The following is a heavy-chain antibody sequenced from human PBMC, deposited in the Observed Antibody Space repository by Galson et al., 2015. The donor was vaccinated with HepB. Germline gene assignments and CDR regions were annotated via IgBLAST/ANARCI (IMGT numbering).Heavy chain of an antibody. J-gene: IGHJ4*02. CDR3: AREKGWYGPYYFDY. CDR1: GDSVSSNSAA. Sequence: CAISGDSVSSNSAAWNWIRQSPSRGLEWLGRTYYRSKWYNDYAASVKSRITINPDTSKNQFSLQLNSVTPEDTAVYYCAREKGWYGPYYFDYWGQGTLVTVSS. D-gene: IGHD6-19*01. V-gene: IGHV6-1*01. CDR2: TYYRSKWYN.